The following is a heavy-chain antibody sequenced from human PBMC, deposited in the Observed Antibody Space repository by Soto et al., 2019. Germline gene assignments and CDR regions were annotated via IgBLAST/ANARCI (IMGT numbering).Heavy chain of an antibody. D-gene: IGHD3-10*01. Sequence: TLSLTCAVYGGSFSGYYWSWIRQPPGKGLEWIGEINHSGSTNYNPSLKSRVTISVDTSKNQFSLKLSSVTAADTAVYYCARAPRSYYFDYWGQGTLVTVSS. CDR2: INHSGST. J-gene: IGHJ4*02. CDR1: GGSFSGYY. V-gene: IGHV4-34*01. CDR3: ARAPRSYYFDY.